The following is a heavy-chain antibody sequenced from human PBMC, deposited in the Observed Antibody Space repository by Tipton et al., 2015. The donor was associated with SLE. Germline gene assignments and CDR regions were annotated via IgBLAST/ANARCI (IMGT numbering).Heavy chain of an antibody. CDR1: GGSFSGYY. D-gene: IGHD6-19*01. Sequence: TLSLTCAIYGGSFSGYYWSWIRQPPGKGLEWIGEINHSGSTNYNPSLKSRVTISVDTSKNQFSLKLSSVTAADTAVYYCARIGGTIAVAGTLDYWGQGTLVTASS. CDR2: INHSGST. J-gene: IGHJ4*02. V-gene: IGHV4-34*01. CDR3: ARIGGTIAVAGTLDY.